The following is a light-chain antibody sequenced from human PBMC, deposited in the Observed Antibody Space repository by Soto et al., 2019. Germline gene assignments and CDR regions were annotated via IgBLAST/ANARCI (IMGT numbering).Light chain of an antibody. V-gene: IGKV1-5*01. J-gene: IGKJ1*01. Sequence: DIQMTQTTSTLSASVGDRVTITCRASQSISSWLSWYQQKPGRAPKLLIYDVSTLESGVPSRFSGSGSGTEFTLTIGNLQAEDFAVYYCQQYNGFWSFGRRTNVDTK. CDR3: QQYNGFWS. CDR2: DVS. CDR1: QSISSW.